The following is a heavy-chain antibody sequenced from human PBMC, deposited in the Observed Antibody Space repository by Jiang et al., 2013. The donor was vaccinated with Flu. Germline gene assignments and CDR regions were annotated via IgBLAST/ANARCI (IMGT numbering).Heavy chain of an antibody. V-gene: IGHV4-39*07. Sequence: GLVKPSETLSLTCTVSGGPISSSSYYWVWIRQPPGKGLEWIGSIYDSGSTYYNPSLKSRVTMSVDTSKNRFSLKVNSVTAADTAVYYCARAQKYSGFELPYFDYWGQGTLVTVSS. CDR2: IYDSGST. CDR1: GGPISSSSYY. CDR3: ARAQKYSGFELPYFDY. D-gene: IGHD5-12*01. J-gene: IGHJ4*02.